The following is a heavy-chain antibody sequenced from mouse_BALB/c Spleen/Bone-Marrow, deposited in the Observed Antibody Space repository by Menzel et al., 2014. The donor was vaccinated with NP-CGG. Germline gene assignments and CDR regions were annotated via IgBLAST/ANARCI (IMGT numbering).Heavy chain of an antibody. CDR2: INPYNDGT. CDR1: GYTFTSYV. J-gene: IGHJ1*01. CDR3: ARSLYGYDWYFDV. V-gene: IGHV1-14*01. D-gene: IGHD2-2*01. Sequence: EVQLQQSGPELVKPGASVKMSCEASGYTFTSYVIHWVKQKPGQGLEWIGNINPYNDGTKYNEKFKGKATLTSDKSSSTAYMELSSLTSEDSAVYYCARSLYGYDWYFDVWGAGTTVTVSS.